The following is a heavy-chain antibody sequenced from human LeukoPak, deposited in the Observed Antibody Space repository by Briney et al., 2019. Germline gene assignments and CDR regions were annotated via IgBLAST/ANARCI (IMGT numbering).Heavy chain of an antibody. J-gene: IGHJ4*02. D-gene: IGHD3-22*01. CDR3: AFRIVVVTTAGHFDY. Sequence: VASVKVSCKASGGTFSSYAISWVRQAPGQGLEWMGRIIPIFGTANYAQKFQGRVTITTDESTSTAYMELSSLRSEDTAAYYCAFRIVVVTTAGHFDYWGQGTLVTVSS. V-gene: IGHV1-69*05. CDR2: IIPIFGTA. CDR1: GGTFSSYA.